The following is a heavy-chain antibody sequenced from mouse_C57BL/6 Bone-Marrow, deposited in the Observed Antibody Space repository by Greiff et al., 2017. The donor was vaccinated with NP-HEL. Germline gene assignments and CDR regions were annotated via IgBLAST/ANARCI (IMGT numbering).Heavy chain of an antibody. D-gene: IGHD1-1*01. V-gene: IGHV5-9-1*02. J-gene: IGHJ4*01. CDR1: GFTFSSYA. CDR3: TRDRYYGTPYYAMDY. Sequence: EVQVVESGEGLVKPGGSLKLSCAASGFTFSSYAMSWVRQTPEKRLEWVAYISSGGDYIYYADTVKGRFTISRDNARNTLYLQMSSLKSEDTAMYYCTRDRYYGTPYYAMDYWGQGTSVTVSS. CDR2: ISSGGDYI.